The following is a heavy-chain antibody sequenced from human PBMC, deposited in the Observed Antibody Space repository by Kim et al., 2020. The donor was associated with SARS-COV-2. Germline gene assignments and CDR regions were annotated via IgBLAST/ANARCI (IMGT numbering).Heavy chain of an antibody. Sequence: GGSLRLSCAASGFTFSSYAMSWVRQAPGKGLEWVSAISCSGGSTYYADSVKGRFTISRDNSKNTLYLQMNSLRAEDTAVYYCAKGPQGPMTTVTIYYYYGMDVWGQGTTVTVSS. D-gene: IGHD4-4*01. CDR2: ISCSGGST. J-gene: IGHJ6*02. CDR3: AKGPQGPMTTVTIYYYYGMDV. CDR1: GFTFSSYA. V-gene: IGHV3-23*01.